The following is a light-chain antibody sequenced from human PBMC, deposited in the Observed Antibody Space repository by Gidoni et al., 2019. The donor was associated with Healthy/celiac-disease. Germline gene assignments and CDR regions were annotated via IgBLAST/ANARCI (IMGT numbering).Light chain of an antibody. CDR2: AAS. CDR3: QQSYSTPQGYT. Sequence: DIQMTQPPSSLSASVGDRVAITCRASQSISSYLNWYQQKPGKAPKLLIYAASSLQSGVPSRFSGSGSGTDFTLTISSLQPEDFATYYCQQSYSTPQGYTFGQGTKLEIK. J-gene: IGKJ2*01. V-gene: IGKV1-39*01. CDR1: QSISSY.